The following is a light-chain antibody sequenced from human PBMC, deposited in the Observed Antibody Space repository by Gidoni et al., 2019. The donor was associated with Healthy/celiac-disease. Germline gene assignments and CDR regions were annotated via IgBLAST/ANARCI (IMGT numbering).Light chain of an antibody. CDR1: QSISSW. Sequence: DIHMTQSPSTLSASVGDRVTITCRASQSISSWLAWYQQKPGKAPKLLIYKASSLESGVPSRFSGSGSGTEFTLTISSLQPDDFATYYCQQYSTFETFGQGTKVEVK. V-gene: IGKV1-5*03. J-gene: IGKJ1*01. CDR2: KAS. CDR3: QQYSTFET.